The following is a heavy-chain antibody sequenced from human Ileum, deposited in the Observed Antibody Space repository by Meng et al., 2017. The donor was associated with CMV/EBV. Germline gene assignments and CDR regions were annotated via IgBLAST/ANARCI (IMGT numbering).Heavy chain of an antibody. CDR1: GASFSTYY. Sequence: SETLSLTCTVSGASFSTYYWSWIRQPPGKGLEWTGDIHYSGRTNYDPSLNSRVTISLDTSKNQFSLKLSSVTAADTAVYYFASLRSRNSLVSWGQGMLVTVSS. CDR2: IHYSGRT. CDR3: ASLRSRNSLVS. D-gene: IGHD1-7*01. V-gene: IGHV4-59*01. J-gene: IGHJ5*02.